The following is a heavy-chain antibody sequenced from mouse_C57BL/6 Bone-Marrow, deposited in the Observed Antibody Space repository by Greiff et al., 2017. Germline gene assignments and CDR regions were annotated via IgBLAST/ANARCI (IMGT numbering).Heavy chain of an antibody. D-gene: IGHD2-5*01. CDR3: ARGGYSKGAMDY. J-gene: IGHJ4*01. Sequence: QVQLQQPGAELVMPGASVKLSCKASGYTFTSYWMHWVKQRPGQGLEWIGEIDPSDSYTNYNQKFKGKSTLTVDKSSSTAYMQLSSLTSEDSAVYYCARGGYSKGAMDYWGQGTSVTVSS. CDR2: IDPSDSYT. CDR1: GYTFTSYW. V-gene: IGHV1-69*01.